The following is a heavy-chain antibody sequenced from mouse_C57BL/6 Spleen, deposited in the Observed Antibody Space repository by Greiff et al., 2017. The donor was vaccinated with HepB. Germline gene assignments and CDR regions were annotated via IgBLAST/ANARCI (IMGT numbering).Heavy chain of an antibody. D-gene: IGHD1-1*01. Sequence: VQGVESGPELVKPGASVKISCKASGYAFSSSWMNWVKQRPGKGLEWIGRIYPGDGDTNYNGKFKGKATLTADKSSSTAYMQLSSLTSEDSAVYFCARSGGITTVVASDYWGQGTTLTVSS. J-gene: IGHJ2*01. CDR1: GYAFSSSW. CDR2: IYPGDGDT. V-gene: IGHV1-82*01. CDR3: ARSGGITTVVASDY.